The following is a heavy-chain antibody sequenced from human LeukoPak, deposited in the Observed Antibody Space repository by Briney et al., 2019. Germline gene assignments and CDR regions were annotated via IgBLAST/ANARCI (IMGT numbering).Heavy chain of an antibody. V-gene: IGHV3-9*03. Sequence: PGGSLRLSCAASGFTFVDYAMHWVRQAPGRGVEWVSGISWNSGSIGYADSVRGRFTISRDNAKNSLYLQMKSLRAEDMALYYCAKDIFAGYCSGGSCYGAFDIWGQGTMVTVSS. D-gene: IGHD2-15*01. CDR3: AKDIFAGYCSGGSCYGAFDI. CDR2: ISWNSGSI. CDR1: GFTFVDYA. J-gene: IGHJ3*02.